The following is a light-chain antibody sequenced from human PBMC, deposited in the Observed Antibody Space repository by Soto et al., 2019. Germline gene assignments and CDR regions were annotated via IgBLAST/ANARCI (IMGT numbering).Light chain of an antibody. CDR2: ELN. Sequence: NFMLTQPHSVSESPGKTVTISCTRSSGGIASNYVQWYQQRPGSAPTTVIYELNQRPSGVPDRFSGSTDGSSNSASLTISGLQTEDEADYYCQSYDSSTVIFGGGTKLTVL. CDR3: QSYDSSTVI. CDR1: SGGIASNY. V-gene: IGLV6-57*04. J-gene: IGLJ2*01.